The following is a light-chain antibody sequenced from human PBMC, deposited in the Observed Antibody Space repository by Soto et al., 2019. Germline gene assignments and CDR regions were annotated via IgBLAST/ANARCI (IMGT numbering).Light chain of an antibody. Sequence: DIVMTQSPDSLSVSLGERATINCKSSQSLLFTSNKKNYLAWYQQMPGQPPKLLISWASNRASGVPDRFAGSGSGTDFTLTISSLQAEDVAVYYCQQYYSAPLTFGGGTKVELK. CDR3: QQYYSAPLT. J-gene: IGKJ4*01. CDR1: QSLLFTSNKKNY. V-gene: IGKV4-1*01. CDR2: WAS.